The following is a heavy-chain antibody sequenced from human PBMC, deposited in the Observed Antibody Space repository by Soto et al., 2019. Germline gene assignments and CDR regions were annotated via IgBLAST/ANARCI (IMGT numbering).Heavy chain of an antibody. CDR1: GFNVGAFA. D-gene: IGHD1-20*01. J-gene: IGHJ4*02. V-gene: IGHV3-23*01. CDR2: ISVSDAFI. Sequence: ESGGDLVPPGGSLRLSCAASGFNVGAFAVNWVRQAPGKGLEWVSGISVSDAFIYYADSVRGRFSISRDASENILYLQMNSLRVDDTALYYCTRETVAGITGLDYWGPGTLVTVSS. CDR3: TRETVAGITGLDY.